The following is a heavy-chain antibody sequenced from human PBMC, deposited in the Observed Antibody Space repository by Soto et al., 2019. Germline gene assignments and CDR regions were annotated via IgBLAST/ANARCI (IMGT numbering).Heavy chain of an antibody. V-gene: IGHV3-9*01. J-gene: IGHJ4*02. CDR2: ISWNSGST. D-gene: IGHD1-1*01. CDR1: GFIFDDFV. Sequence: DVQLVESGGGLVQPGRSLRLSCAASGFIFDDFVMHWVRQAPGKGLEWVSGISWNSGSTDYAASVKGRFIISRDNARNSLYLQMNSLRPEDTALYYCARDTDSDTWNDPFDYWGQGALVIVS. CDR3: ARDTDSDTWNDPFDY.